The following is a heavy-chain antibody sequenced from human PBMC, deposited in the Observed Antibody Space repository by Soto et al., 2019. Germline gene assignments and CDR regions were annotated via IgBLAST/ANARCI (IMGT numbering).Heavy chain of an antibody. CDR2: IIPIFGTA. D-gene: IGHD3-22*01. CDR3: ARLMVYYYDSSGLNWFDP. V-gene: IGHV1-69*06. Sequence: QVQLEQSGAEVKKPGSSVKVSCKASGGTFSSYAISWVRQAPGQGLEWMGGIIPIFGTANYAQKFQGRVTITADKSTSTAYMELSSLRSEDTAVYYCARLMVYYYDSSGLNWFDPWGQGTLVTVSS. J-gene: IGHJ5*02. CDR1: GGTFSSYA.